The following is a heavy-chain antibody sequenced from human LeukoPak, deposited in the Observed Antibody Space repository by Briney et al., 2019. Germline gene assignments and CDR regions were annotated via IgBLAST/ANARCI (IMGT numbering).Heavy chain of an antibody. J-gene: IGHJ4*02. V-gene: IGHV4-38-2*02. Sequence: SETLSLTCTVSGYSISSGYYWGWIRQPPGKGLEWIGSIYHSGSTYYNPSLKSRVTISVDTSKNQFSLKLSSVTAADTAVYYCARRRVPHRAPGDYWGQGTLVTVSS. CDR2: IYHSGST. CDR1: GYSISSGYY. D-gene: IGHD3-10*01. CDR3: ARRRVPHRAPGDY.